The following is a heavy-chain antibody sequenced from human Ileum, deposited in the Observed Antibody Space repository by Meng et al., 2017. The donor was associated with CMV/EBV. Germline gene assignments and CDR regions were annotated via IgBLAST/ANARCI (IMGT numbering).Heavy chain of an antibody. J-gene: IGHJ5*02. D-gene: IGHD2-2*01. Sequence: SETLSLTCTGSGYSISSGYYCGWIRQPPGKGLEWIGIIYRTGSTYYHPSLKSRVTISVDMSKNQFSLNLNSVTAADTAVYFCVRGVIAVVPAARFSGFDPWGQGTLVTVSS. CDR1: GYSISSGYY. CDR3: VRGVIAVVPAARFSGFDP. V-gene: IGHV4-38-2*02. CDR2: IYRTGST.